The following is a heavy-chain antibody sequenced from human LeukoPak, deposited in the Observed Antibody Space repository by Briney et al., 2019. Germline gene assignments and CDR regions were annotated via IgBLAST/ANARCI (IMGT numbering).Heavy chain of an antibody. V-gene: IGHV1-8*01. J-gene: IGHJ5*02. Sequence: GASVKVSCKASGYTFTSYDINWVRQATGQGPEWMGWMNPNSGNTGYAQKFQGRVTMTRNTSISTAYTELSSLRSEDTAVYYCARGQVNGSGSYYKVGRYNWFDPWGQGTLVTVSS. D-gene: IGHD3-10*01. CDR2: MNPNSGNT. CDR3: ARGQVNGSGSYYKVGRYNWFDP. CDR1: GYTFTSYD.